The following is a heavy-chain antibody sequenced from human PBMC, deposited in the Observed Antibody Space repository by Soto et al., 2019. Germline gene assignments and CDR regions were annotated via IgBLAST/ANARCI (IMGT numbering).Heavy chain of an antibody. CDR1: GSCISRCY. CDR2: IYYSGST. D-gene: IGHD5-12*01. CDR3: ARQGIVATNALDY. V-gene: IGHV4-59*08. Sequence: SETLSIRSTASGSCISRCYCRLIRQPPGKGLEWIGYIYYSGSTNYNPSLKSRVTISVDTSKNQFSLKLSSVTAADTAVYYCARQGIVATNALDYWGQGTLVTVSS. J-gene: IGHJ4*02.